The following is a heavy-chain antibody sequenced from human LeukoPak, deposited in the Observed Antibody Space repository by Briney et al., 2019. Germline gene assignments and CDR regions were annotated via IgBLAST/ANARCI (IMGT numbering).Heavy chain of an antibody. CDR2: TSYDGSSK. D-gene: IGHD1-26*01. Sequence: PGGSLRLSCAASGFTFNSYAMHWVRQAPGKGLEWVAFTSYDGSSKYYPDSVKGRFTISRDNSKNTLYLQINSLRTEDTAMYYCARDRGSYFDYWGQGTLVTVSS. V-gene: IGHV3-30-3*01. CDR1: GFTFNSYA. J-gene: IGHJ4*02. CDR3: ARDRGSYFDY.